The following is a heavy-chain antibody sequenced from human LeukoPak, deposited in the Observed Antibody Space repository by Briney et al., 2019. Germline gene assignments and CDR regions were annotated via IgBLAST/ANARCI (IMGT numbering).Heavy chain of an antibody. CDR2: IYSGGST. V-gene: IGHV3-53*01. CDR3: ARAMGSGYPLDY. D-gene: IGHD5-12*01. J-gene: IGHJ4*02. CDR1: GFTVSFKY. Sequence: GGSLRLSCAASGFTVSFKYMTWVRQVPGKGLEWVSVIYSGGSTYYADSVKGRFTISRDNSKNTLYLQMNSLRAEDTAVYYCARAMGSGYPLDYWGQGTLVTVSS.